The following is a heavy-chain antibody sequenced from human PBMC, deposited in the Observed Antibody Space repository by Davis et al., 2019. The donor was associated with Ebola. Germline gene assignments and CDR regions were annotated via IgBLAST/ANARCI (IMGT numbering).Heavy chain of an antibody. V-gene: IGHV3-7*01. CDR3: ARETSLHIAVTGTYSDS. CDR1: GFTCSSYW. CDR2: IKQDGSEK. D-gene: IGHD6-19*01. J-gene: IGHJ4*02. Sequence: GESLKISCAASGFTCSSYWMSWVRQAPGKGLEWVANIKQDGSEKYYVDSVKGRFTISRDNAKNSLYLQMHSLAADDTAVYYCARETSLHIAVTGTYSDSWGQGTLVAVSS.